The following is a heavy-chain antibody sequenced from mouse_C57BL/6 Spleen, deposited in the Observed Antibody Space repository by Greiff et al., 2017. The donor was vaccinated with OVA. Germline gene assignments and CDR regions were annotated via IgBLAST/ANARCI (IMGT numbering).Heavy chain of an antibody. CDR2: IHPSNGGT. D-gene: IGHD1-1*02. V-gene: IGHV1-53*01. J-gene: IGHJ4*01. CDR3: ARWGLYGGAMDD. CDR1: GYTFTSYW. Sequence: VKLVASGAELAKPGASVKLSCKASGYTFTSYWMHWVKQRPGQGLEWIGNIHPSNGGTNYHEKFTSKATLTVDKSSSTAYMQLSSLTSEDSAVDYCARWGLYGGAMDDWGQGTSVTVSS.